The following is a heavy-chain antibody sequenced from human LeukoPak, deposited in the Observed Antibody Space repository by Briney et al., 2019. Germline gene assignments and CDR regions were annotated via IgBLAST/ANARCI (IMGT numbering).Heavy chain of an antibody. CDR2: IIPIFGTA. V-gene: IGHV1-69*13. J-gene: IGHJ4*02. CDR3: ARLGFSYARDY. D-gene: IGHD5-18*01. Sequence: ASVKVSCKASGGTFSSYAISWVRQAPGQGLEWMGGIIPIFGTANYAQKFQGRITITADESTSTAYMELSSLRSEDTAVYYRARLGFSYARDYWGQGTLVTVSS. CDR1: GGTFSSYA.